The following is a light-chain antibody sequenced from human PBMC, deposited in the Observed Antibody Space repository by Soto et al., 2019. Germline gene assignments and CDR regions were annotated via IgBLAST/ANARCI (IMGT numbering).Light chain of an antibody. CDR1: QSVSRY. CDR3: QQRGDWPLT. CDR2: EAT. J-gene: IGKJ4*01. V-gene: IGKV3-11*01. Sequence: EIVLTQSPATLSLSPGERATLSCRASQSVSRYLAWYQQRPGQAPRLLIYEATIRATGIPSRFSGRGSGVDFTLTISSLEPEDFAVYYCQQRGDWPLTFGGGTKVEIK.